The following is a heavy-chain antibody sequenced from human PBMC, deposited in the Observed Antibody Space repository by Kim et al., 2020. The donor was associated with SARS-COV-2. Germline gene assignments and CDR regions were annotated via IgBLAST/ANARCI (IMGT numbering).Heavy chain of an antibody. D-gene: IGHD3-3*01. J-gene: IGHJ4*02. CDR1: GFTFSSYS. Sequence: GGSLRLSCAASGFTFSSYSMNWVRQAPGKGLEWVSSISSSSSYIYYADSVKGRFTISRDNAKNSLYLQMNSLRAEDTAVYYCARWGRGPLGHDFWSGYYPGYFDYWGQGPLVTVSS. V-gene: IGHV3-21*01. CDR3: ARWGRGPLGHDFWSGYYPGYFDY. CDR2: ISSSSSYI.